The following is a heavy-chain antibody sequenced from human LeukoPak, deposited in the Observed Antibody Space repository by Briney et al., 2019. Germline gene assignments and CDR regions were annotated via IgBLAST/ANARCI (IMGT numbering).Heavy chain of an antibody. CDR1: GYSFTNYW. CDR3: ARGYCSGGSFNWFDP. V-gene: IGHV5-10-1*01. J-gene: IGHJ5*02. D-gene: IGHD2-15*01. Sequence: GESLKISCKGSGYSFTNYWISWVRQMPGKGLEWMGKIDPSDSYTNYSPSFQGHVTISADKSISTTYLQWSSLKASDTAVYYCARGYCSGGSFNWFDPWGQGTLVTVSS. CDR2: IDPSDSYT.